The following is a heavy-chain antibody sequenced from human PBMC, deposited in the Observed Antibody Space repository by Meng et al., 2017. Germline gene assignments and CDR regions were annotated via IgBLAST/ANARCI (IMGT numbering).Heavy chain of an antibody. CDR2: INHSGST. CDR1: GGSFSGYY. Sequence: LSCAVYGGSFSGYYWSWIRQPPGKGLEWIGEINHSGSTNYNPSLKSRVTISVDTSKNQFSLKLSSVTAADTAVYYCARAVLYYGSGIGGMDVWGQGTTVTVSS. D-gene: IGHD3-10*01. J-gene: IGHJ6*02. V-gene: IGHV4-34*01. CDR3: ARAVLYYGSGIGGMDV.